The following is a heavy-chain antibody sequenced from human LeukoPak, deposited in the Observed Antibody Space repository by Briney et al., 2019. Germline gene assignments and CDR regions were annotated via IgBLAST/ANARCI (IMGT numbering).Heavy chain of an antibody. CDR2: IYPGDSDT. V-gene: IGHV5-51*01. J-gene: IGHJ6*02. D-gene: IGHD2-21*02. CDR3: ARFLAGGDRPMDV. CDR1: GYSFTSYW. Sequence: GESLKISCKGSGYSFTSYWIGWGRQMPGKGLEGMGIIYPGDSDTRYSPSFQGQVTNSADKSISTAYLQWSSLKASDTAMYYCARFLAGGDRPMDVWGQGTTVTVSS.